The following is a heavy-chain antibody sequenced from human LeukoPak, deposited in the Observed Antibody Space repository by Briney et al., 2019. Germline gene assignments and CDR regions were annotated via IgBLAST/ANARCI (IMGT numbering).Heavy chain of an antibody. Sequence: ASVKVSCKASGFTFTSTAVQWVRQARGQRLEWIGWILVGSGNTNYAQMFQERVTLTWDVSSSTAYMVLSSLRSEDTAIYYCASDPPYTSSSAWWGQGTLVTVSS. CDR3: ASDPPYTSSSAW. CDR1: GFTFTSTA. D-gene: IGHD2-2*01. V-gene: IGHV1-58*01. J-gene: IGHJ4*02. CDR2: ILVGSGNT.